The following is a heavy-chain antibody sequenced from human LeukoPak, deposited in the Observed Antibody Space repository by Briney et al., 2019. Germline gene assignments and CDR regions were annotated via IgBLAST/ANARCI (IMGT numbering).Heavy chain of an antibody. CDR2: INSDGSST. J-gene: IGHJ4*02. CDR3: ARHSSSSRYDYFDY. D-gene: IGHD6-13*01. CDR1: GFTFSSYC. Sequence: GGSLRLSCAASGFTFSSYCMHWVRQAPGKGLVWVSRINSDGSSTSYADSVKGRFTISRDNAKNTLYLQMNSLRAEDTAVYYCARHSSSSRYDYFDYWGEGTLVTVSS. V-gene: IGHV3-74*01.